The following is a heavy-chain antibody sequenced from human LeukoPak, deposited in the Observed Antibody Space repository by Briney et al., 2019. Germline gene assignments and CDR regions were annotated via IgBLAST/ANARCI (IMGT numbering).Heavy chain of an antibody. V-gene: IGHV1-46*01. CDR1: GDTFTSYY. J-gene: IGHJ4*02. CDR3: ARGFLYDSSGYYAPNNFDY. CDR2: INPSGGST. D-gene: IGHD3-22*01. Sequence: GASVKVSCKASGDTFTSYYMHWVRQAPGQGLEWMGIINPSGGSTSYAQKFQGRVTMTRDTSTSTVYMELSSLRSEDTAVYYCARGFLYDSSGYYAPNNFDYWGQGTLVTVSS.